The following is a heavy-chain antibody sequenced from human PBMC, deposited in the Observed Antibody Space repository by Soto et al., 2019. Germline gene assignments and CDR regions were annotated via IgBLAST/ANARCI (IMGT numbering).Heavy chain of an antibody. V-gene: IGHV3-30*18. CDR3: AKAAADPYYYYYGMDV. D-gene: IGHD6-13*01. Sequence: GGSLRLSCAASGFTFSSYGMHWVRQAPGKGLEWVAVISYDGSNKYYADSVKGRFTISGDNSKNTLYLQMSSLRAEDTAVYYCAKAAADPYYYYYGMDVWGQGTTVTVSS. CDR1: GFTFSSYG. CDR2: ISYDGSNK. J-gene: IGHJ6*02.